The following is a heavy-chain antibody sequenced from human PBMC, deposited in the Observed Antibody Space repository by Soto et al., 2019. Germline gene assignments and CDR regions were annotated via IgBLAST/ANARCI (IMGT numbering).Heavy chain of an antibody. V-gene: IGHV1-3*01. CDR3: ARGIATGQLDP. J-gene: IGHJ5*02. Sequence: GSVKVSCKASGYTFTRYTMNWVRQAPGQRLAWMGWINPDNGNTKSSQKFQDRVIITRDTSASTAYMDLSSLRSEDTAVYYCARGIATGQLDPWGQGTLVTVSS. D-gene: IGHD2-15*01. CDR1: GYTFTRYT. CDR2: INPDNGNT.